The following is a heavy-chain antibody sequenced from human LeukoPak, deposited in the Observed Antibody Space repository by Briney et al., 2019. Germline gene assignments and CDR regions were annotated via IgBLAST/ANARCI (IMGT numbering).Heavy chain of an antibody. V-gene: IGHV4-39*01. CDR3: ASRYSSSWYAGDY. Sequence: PSGTLSLTCTVSRGSISSSSSYWGWIRLPPGKGLGWLGSIYYSGSTYYNPSLKSRVTISLDTSKNQYSLKLSSVTAADTAVYYCASRYSSSWYAGDYWGQGTLVTVSS. D-gene: IGHD6-13*01. CDR2: IYYSGST. CDR1: RGSISSSSSY. J-gene: IGHJ4*02.